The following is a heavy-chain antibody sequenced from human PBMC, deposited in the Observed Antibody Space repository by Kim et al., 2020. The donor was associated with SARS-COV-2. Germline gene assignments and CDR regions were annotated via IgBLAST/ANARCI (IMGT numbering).Heavy chain of an antibody. CDR1: GDSISSGDYY. D-gene: IGHD3-10*01. CDR2: IHYSGST. V-gene: IGHV4-31*03. J-gene: IGHJ5*02. Sequence: SETLSLTCTVSGDSISSGDYYWSWVRQLPGKGLEWIGYIHYSGSTYYNPSLKGRFSISVDTSKNQFSLKVYSVTAADTAVYYCARDGFYGSGKFAPWGQG. CDR3: ARDGFYGSGKFAP.